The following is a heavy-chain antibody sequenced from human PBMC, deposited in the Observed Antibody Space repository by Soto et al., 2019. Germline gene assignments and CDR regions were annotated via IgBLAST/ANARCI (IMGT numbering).Heavy chain of an antibody. J-gene: IGHJ4*02. Sequence: SVKVFCKASGGSLSTNPISWVRQAPGQGLEWMGGTGSGTGPGNHAQKFQGRLTVTADKSTSTVYMELTNPSSEDTAVYYCARRDSGGFYRFFDSWGQGTLVTVSS. CDR1: GGSLSTNP. CDR3: ARRDSGGFYRFFDS. V-gene: IGHV1-69*06. CDR2: TGSGTGPG. D-gene: IGHD2-15*01.